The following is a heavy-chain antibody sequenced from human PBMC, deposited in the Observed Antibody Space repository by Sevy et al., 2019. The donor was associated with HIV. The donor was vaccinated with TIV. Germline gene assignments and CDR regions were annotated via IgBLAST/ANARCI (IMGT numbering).Heavy chain of an antibody. V-gene: IGHV3-30*18. J-gene: IGHJ4*02. CDR3: AKGCSPPSSLALDY. D-gene: IGHD6-6*01. CDR2: ISYDGSNK. Sequence: GGSLRLSCTASGFTFSSYGMHWVRQAPGKGLEWVAVISYDGSNKYYADSVKGRFTISRDNSKNTLYLQMNSLRAEDTAVYYCAKGCSPPSSLALDYWGQGTLVTVSS. CDR1: GFTFSSYG.